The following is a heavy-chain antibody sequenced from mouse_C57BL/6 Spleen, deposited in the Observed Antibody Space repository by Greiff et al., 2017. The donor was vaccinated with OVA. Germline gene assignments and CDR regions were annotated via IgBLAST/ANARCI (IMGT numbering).Heavy chain of an antibody. CDR1: GYTFTSYW. CDR3: ARLYGNYDWFAY. Sequence: VQLQQPGAELVRPGTSVKLSCKASGYTFTSYWMHWVKQRPGQGLEWIGVIDPSDSYTNYNQKFKGKATLTVDTSSSTAYMQLSSLTSEDSAVYYCARLYGNYDWFAYWGQGTLVTVSA. V-gene: IGHV1-59*01. CDR2: IDPSDSYT. D-gene: IGHD2-1*01. J-gene: IGHJ3*01.